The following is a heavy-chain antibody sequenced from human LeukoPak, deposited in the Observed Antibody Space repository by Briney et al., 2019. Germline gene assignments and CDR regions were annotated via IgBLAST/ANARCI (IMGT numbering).Heavy chain of an antibody. CDR3: ARYGSGSYYHPKVLLPFDY. CDR1: GFTFSSYA. J-gene: IGHJ4*02. CDR2: ISYDGSNK. V-gene: IGHV3-30-3*01. D-gene: IGHD3-10*01. Sequence: PGRSLRLSCAASGFTFSSYAMHWVRQAPGKGLEWVAVISYDGSNKYYADSVKGRFTISRDNSKNTLYLQMNSLGAEDTAVYYCARYGSGSYYHPKVLLPFDYWGQGTLVTVSS.